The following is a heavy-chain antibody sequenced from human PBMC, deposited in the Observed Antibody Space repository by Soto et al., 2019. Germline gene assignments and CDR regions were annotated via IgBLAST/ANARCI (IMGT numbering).Heavy chain of an antibody. CDR3: AREDSSGITGTILGWFDP. V-gene: IGHV1-46*01. D-gene: IGHD1-7*01. CDR1: GYTFTSYY. J-gene: IGHJ5*02. CDR2: INPSGGST. Sequence: QVQLVQSGAEVKKPGASVKVSCKASGYTFTSYYMHWVRQAPGQGLGWMGIINPSGGSTSYAQKLQGRVTMTRDTSTSTVYMELSSLRSEDTAVYYCAREDSSGITGTILGWFDPWGQGTLVTVSS.